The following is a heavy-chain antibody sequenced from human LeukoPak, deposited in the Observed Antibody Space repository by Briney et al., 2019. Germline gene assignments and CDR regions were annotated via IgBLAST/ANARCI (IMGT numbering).Heavy chain of an antibody. CDR2: ISGSGRST. J-gene: IGHJ4*02. CDR3: VKDYSGYDLSAGY. CDR1: GFIFSNSA. V-gene: IGHV3-23*01. D-gene: IGHD5-12*01. Sequence: GSLRLSCAGSGFIFSNSAMSWVRQAPGKGLEWVSVISGSGRSTYYTDSVKGRFTVSRDNSKNTLYLQMNSLRAEDTAVYYCVKDYSGYDLSAGYWGQGTLVTVSS.